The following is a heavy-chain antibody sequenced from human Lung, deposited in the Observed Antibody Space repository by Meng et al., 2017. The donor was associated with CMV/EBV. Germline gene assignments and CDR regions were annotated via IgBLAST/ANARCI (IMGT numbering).Heavy chain of an antibody. CDR3: ARGGRGAAAGQDY. J-gene: IGHJ4*02. D-gene: IGHD6-13*01. Sequence: SXTLSLXCTVSGGSVSSGSYYWSWIRQPPGKGLEWIGYMYYSGSTNYNPSLKSRVTISVDTSKNQFSLILSSVTAADTAVYYCARGGRGAAAGQDYWGQGTLVTVSS. V-gene: IGHV4-61*01. CDR2: MYYSGST. CDR1: GGSVSSGSYY.